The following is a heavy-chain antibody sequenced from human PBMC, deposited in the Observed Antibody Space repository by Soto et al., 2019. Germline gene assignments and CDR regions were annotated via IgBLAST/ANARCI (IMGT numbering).Heavy chain of an antibody. J-gene: IGHJ6*02. D-gene: IGHD3-3*01. CDR2: IWYDGSNK. V-gene: IGHV3-33*01. Sequence: QVQLVESGGGVVQPGRSLRLSCAASGFTFSSYGMHWVRQAPGKGLEWVAVIWYDGSNKYYADSVKGRFTISRDNSKNTLYLQMNSLRAEDTAVYYCARETLRLYSYGMDVWGQGTTVTVSS. CDR3: ARETLRLYSYGMDV. CDR1: GFTFSSYG.